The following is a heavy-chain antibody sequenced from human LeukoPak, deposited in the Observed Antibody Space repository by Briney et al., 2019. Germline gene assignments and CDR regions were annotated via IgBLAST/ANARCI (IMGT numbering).Heavy chain of an antibody. CDR2: IYYSGST. Sequence: SETLSLTCTVSGGSISSYYWSWIRQPPGKGLEWIGYIYYSGSTNYNPSLKSRVTISVDTSKNQFSLKLSSVTAADTAVYYCARLLGYCSSTSCGRGWFDPWRQGTLVTVSS. CDR1: GGSISSYY. CDR3: ARLLGYCSSTSCGRGWFDP. D-gene: IGHD2-2*01. J-gene: IGHJ5*02. V-gene: IGHV4-59*08.